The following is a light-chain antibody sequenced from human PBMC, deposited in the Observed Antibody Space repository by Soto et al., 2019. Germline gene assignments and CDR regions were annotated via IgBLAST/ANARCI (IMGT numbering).Light chain of an antibody. V-gene: IGLV3-21*01. J-gene: IGLJ1*01. CDR2: YDS. CDR1: NIGSKS. CDR3: QVWDATNDHHV. Sequence: SYELTQSPSVSVAPGQTATITCGGNNIGSKSVNWYQQKAGQAPVLVMSYDSDRPSGIPERFSGSNSGNTATLTLSRVESGDEADYYCQVWDATNDHHVFGSWTQVTVL.